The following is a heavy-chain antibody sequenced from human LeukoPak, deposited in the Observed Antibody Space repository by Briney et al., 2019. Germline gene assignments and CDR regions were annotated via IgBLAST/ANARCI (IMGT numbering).Heavy chain of an antibody. V-gene: IGHV4-34*01. CDR2: INHDGNT. D-gene: IGHD3-10*01. J-gene: IGHJ4*02. CDR3: ARESVRGVTDY. CDR1: GGSFSAYY. Sequence: SETLSLTCAVYGGSFSAYYWSWIRQSPGKGLEWIGEINHDGNTSYNPSLKSRVTISLDSSKNQFSLKLSSVTAADTAVYYCARESVRGVTDYWGQGTLVTVSS.